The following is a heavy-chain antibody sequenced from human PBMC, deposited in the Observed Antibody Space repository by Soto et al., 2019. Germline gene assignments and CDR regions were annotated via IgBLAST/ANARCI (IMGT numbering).Heavy chain of an antibody. J-gene: IGHJ6*02. CDR3: ARLGIDVVVPGAQYYSYGMDV. Sequence: RGESLKISGKGSGYSFTIYWIGWVLQMPGKGLEWMGIIYPGDSDTRYSPSFQGQVTISADKSISTAYLQWSSLKASDTAMYYCARLGIDVVVPGAQYYSYGMDVWGQGTTVTVSS. CDR2: IYPGDSDT. CDR1: GYSFTIYW. D-gene: IGHD2-2*01. V-gene: IGHV5-51*01.